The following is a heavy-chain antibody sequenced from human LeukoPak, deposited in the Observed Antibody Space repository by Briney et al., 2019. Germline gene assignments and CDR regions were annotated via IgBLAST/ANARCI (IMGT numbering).Heavy chain of an antibody. V-gene: IGHV3-64*01. D-gene: IGHD5-24*01. Sequence: GGSLRLSCSASGFTFSTYTMHWVRQAPGRGLQYVSTISSSGAGTYYANSVKGRFTISRDNFKNTLFLQMGTLRTEDMAVYYCAREPPNSGAFDIWGQGTMVTVSS. CDR2: ISSSGAGT. CDR3: AREPPNSGAFDI. J-gene: IGHJ3*02. CDR1: GFTFSTYT.